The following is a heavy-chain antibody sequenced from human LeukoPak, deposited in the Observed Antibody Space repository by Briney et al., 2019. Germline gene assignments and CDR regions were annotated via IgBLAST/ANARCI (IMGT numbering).Heavy chain of an antibody. Sequence: PGGPLRLSCAASGFTFSNYGMHWVRQAPGKGLEGVAFIRYDGTNKYYADSVRGRFTISRDNSKNTLYLQMNSLRVEDTAVYYCAKYYYESSGASPFDYWGQGTLVTVSS. CDR1: GFTFSNYG. CDR3: AKYYYESSGASPFDY. V-gene: IGHV3-30*02. J-gene: IGHJ4*02. CDR2: IRYDGTNK. D-gene: IGHD3-22*01.